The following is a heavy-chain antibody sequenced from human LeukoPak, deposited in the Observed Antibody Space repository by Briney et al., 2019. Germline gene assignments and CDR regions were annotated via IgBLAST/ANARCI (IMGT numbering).Heavy chain of an antibody. CDR3: ARDRGYSNFDY. J-gene: IGHJ4*02. CDR2: MNEDGSEK. D-gene: IGHD4-11*01. Sequence: PGGSLRLSCAASGFGFSKYWMSWVRQAPGKGLEWVANMNEDGSEKNYVDSVKGRFTISRDNAQGSLYLQMNSLRAEDTAVYYCARDRGYSNFDYWGQGTLLTVSS. V-gene: IGHV3-7*01. CDR1: GFGFSKYW.